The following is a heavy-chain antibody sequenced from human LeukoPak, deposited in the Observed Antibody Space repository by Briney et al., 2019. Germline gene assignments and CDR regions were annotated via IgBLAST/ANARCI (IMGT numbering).Heavy chain of an antibody. CDR1: GGSISSGSYY. CDR3: ARGGPLPNDYGDYFFDY. J-gene: IGHJ4*02. CDR2: IYTSGST. V-gene: IGHV4-61*02. Sequence: PSETLSLTCNVSGGSISSGSYYWSWIRQPAGKGLEWIGRIYTSGSTNYNPSLKSRVTISVDTSKNQFSLKLSSVTAADTAVYYCARGGPLPNDYGDYFFDYWGQGTLVTVSS. D-gene: IGHD4-17*01.